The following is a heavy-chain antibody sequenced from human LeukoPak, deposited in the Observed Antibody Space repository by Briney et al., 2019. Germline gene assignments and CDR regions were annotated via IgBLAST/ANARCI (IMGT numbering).Heavy chain of an antibody. CDR2: IGSSITGTI. Sequence: PGGSLRLSCAASGFTISDYNMNWVRQPPGKGLEWVSYIGSSITGTIYYADSVKGRFTISRDNSKNTLYLQMNSLRAEDTAVYYCARGDQIQPSNFDYWGQGTLVTVSS. D-gene: IGHD5-18*01. CDR3: ARGDQIQPSNFDY. CDR1: GFTISDYN. J-gene: IGHJ4*02. V-gene: IGHV3-48*01.